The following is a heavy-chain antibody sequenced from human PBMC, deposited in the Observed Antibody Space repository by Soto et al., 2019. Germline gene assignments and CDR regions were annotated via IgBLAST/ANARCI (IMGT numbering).Heavy chain of an antibody. CDR3: ASSNIAATGFYYYGMDV. CDR1: RISIPSYY. CDR2: IYYSGST. V-gene: IGHV4-59*01. J-gene: IGHJ6*02. Sequence: SATLSLTRPVTRISIPSYYWSRIWHPPGKGLEWIVYIYYSGSTNYNPSLKSRVTISVDTSKNQFSLKLSSVTAADTAVYYCASSNIAATGFYYYGMDVWGRGTTVT. D-gene: IGHD6-13*01.